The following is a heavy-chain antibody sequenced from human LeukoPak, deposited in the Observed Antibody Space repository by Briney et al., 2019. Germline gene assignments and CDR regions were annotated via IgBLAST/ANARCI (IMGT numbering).Heavy chain of an antibody. CDR1: GFIFSSYW. V-gene: IGHV3-74*01. CDR3: AKDGHYSNFYFDY. Sequence: PGGSLRLSCAASGFIFSSYWMHWVRQAPGKGPVWVSRIKSDGSSPSYADSVKGRFTISRDNAKNTVYLQMNSLRAEDTAVYYSAKDGHYSNFYFDYWGQGTLVTVSS. J-gene: IGHJ4*02. CDR2: IKSDGSSP. D-gene: IGHD4-11*01.